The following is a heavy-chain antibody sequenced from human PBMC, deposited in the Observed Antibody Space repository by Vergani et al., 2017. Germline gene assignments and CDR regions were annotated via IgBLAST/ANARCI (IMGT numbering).Heavy chain of an antibody. CDR2: ITNSGDKA. D-gene: IGHD6-19*01. Sequence: VQLVESGGGVVQPGRSLRLSCAASGFTFSSYDMNWVRQAPGKGLEWVSGITNSGDKAYYADSVKGRFTISRDNSKNTLSLQINSLRADDTAIYYCAKDARRSNGWYYFVSWGQGSLVTVSS. V-gene: IGHV3-23*04. CDR3: AKDARRSNGWYYFVS. CDR1: GFTFSSYD. J-gene: IGHJ4*02.